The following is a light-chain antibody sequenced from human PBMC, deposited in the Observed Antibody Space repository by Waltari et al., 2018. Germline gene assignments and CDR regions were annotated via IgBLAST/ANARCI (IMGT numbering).Light chain of an antibody. CDR2: DVS. CDR3: ISYTTSDTMI. J-gene: IGLJ2*01. CDR1: SSDVGAYNY. V-gene: IGLV2-14*03. Sequence: QSALTQPASVSGSPGQSITISCTGTSSDVGAYNYVSWYQQHPGKVPKRIIYDVSQRPSGVSFRFSGSKSDNTASLTISGLQAEDEADYYCISYTTSDTMIFGGGTKLTVL.